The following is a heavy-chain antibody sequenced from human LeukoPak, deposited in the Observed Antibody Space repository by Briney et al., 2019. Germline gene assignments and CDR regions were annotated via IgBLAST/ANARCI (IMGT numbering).Heavy chain of an antibody. Sequence: SETLSLTCAVSAYSLSSGYYWGWIRQPPGKGLEWIGSIYHSGSTYYSPSLKSRVTISVDTSKNQFSLKLSSVTAADTAVYYCARILGNYFDYWGQGTLVTVSS. J-gene: IGHJ4*02. D-gene: IGHD2-15*01. CDR3: ARILGNYFDY. CDR2: IYHSGST. V-gene: IGHV4-38-2*01. CDR1: AYSLSSGYY.